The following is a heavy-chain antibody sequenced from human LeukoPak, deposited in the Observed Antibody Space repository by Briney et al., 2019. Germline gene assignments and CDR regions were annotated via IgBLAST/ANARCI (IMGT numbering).Heavy chain of an antibody. CDR2: ISYDGTNE. CDR1: GFTFSSYA. V-gene: IGHV3-30*04. CDR3: AAEMAGYCSSSSCPDY. Sequence: PGGSLRLSCAASGFTFSSYAMHWVRQAPGKGLEWVAVISYDGTNEYYADSVNGRFIISRDNSKNTLYLQMNSLRAEDTAVYYCAAEMAGYCSSSSCPDYWGQGTLVTVSS. J-gene: IGHJ4*02. D-gene: IGHD2-2*01.